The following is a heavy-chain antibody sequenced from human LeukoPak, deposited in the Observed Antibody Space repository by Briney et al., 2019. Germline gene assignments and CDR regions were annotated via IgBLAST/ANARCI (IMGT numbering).Heavy chain of an antibody. J-gene: IGHJ4*02. CDR1: GGTFSSYA. V-gene: IGHV1-69*05. CDR2: IIPIFGTA. D-gene: IGHD3-3*01. CDR3: ASGRSGYYHSYDY. Sequence: GASVKVSCKASGGTFSSYAISWVRQAPAQGLEWMGGIIPIFGTANYAHKFQGRVTITTDESTSTAYMELSSLRSEDTAVYYCASGRSGYYHSYDYWGQGTLVTVSP.